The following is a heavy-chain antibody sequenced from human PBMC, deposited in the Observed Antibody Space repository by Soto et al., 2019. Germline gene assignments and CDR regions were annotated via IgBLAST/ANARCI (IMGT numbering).Heavy chain of an antibody. V-gene: IGHV1-69*02. CDR3: ARSNCSSTSCYEYYYYYYMDV. J-gene: IGHJ6*03. CDR1: GGTFSSYT. CDR2: IIPILGIA. D-gene: IGHD2-2*01. Sequence: SVKVSCNASGGTFSSYTISLVRQAPGQGLEWMGRIIPILGIANYAQKFQGRVTITADKSTSTAYMELSSLRSEDTAVYYCARSNCSSTSCYEYYYYYYMDVWGKGTTVTVSS.